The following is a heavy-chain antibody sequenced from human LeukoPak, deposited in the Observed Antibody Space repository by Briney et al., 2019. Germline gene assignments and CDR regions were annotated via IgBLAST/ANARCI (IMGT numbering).Heavy chain of an antibody. D-gene: IGHD6-6*01. CDR1: DDSITIYY. Sequence: PSETLSLTCSVSDDSITIYYWTWIRQPPGKGLEWIGYIDHTGTTNYNPSLNSRVTISRDTSKNQFSLRLSSVTAADTAVYYCARDWGVSARPGYMDVWGKGTTVTVSS. CDR2: IDHTGTT. V-gene: IGHV4-59*01. J-gene: IGHJ6*03. CDR3: ARDWGVSARPGYMDV.